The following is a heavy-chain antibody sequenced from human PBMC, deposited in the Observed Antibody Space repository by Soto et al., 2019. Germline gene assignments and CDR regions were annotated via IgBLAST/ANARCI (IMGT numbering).Heavy chain of an antibody. D-gene: IGHD6-13*01. V-gene: IGHV4-34*01. CDR3: AREKPYSSSCYHGY. J-gene: IGHJ4*02. CDR2: INHSGST. Sequence: QVQLQQWGAGLLKPSETLSLTCAVYGGSFSGYYWSWIRQPPGKGLEWIGEINHSGSTNYNPSLKSRVTISVHTSKSQVTLKLGSATAADTAVYYCAREKPYSSSCYHGYWGQGTLVTVSS. CDR1: GGSFSGYY.